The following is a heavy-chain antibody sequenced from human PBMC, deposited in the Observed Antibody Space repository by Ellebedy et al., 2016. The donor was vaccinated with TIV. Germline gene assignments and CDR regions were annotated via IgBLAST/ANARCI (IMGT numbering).Heavy chain of an antibody. Sequence: SETLSLTCAVYGGSFSGYYWSWIRQPPGKGLEWIGEINHSGSTNYNPSLKSRVTISVDTSKNQFSLKLSSVTAADTAVYYCARTGMARDGYNWGSCFDYWGQGILVTVSS. J-gene: IGHJ4*02. D-gene: IGHD5-24*01. CDR3: ARTGMARDGYNWGSCFDY. V-gene: IGHV4-34*01. CDR2: INHSGST. CDR1: GGSFSGYY.